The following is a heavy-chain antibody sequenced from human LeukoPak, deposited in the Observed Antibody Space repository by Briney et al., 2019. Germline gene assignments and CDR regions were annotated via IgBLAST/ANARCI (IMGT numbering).Heavy chain of an antibody. Sequence: GGSLRLSCAASGFTFSSYWMHWVRQAPGKGLVWVSRINSDGSSTSYADSAKGRFTISRDNAKNTLYLQMNSLRAEDTAVYYCARATSYYYYYYMDVWGKGTTVTVSS. CDR3: ARATSYYYYYYMDV. V-gene: IGHV3-74*01. CDR2: INSDGSST. D-gene: IGHD2-2*01. J-gene: IGHJ6*03. CDR1: GFTFSSYW.